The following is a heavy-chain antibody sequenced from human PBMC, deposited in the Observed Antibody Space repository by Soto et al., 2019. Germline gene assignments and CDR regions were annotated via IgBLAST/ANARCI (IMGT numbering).Heavy chain of an antibody. Sequence: PSETLSLTCTVSGGSISSSSYYWGWIRQPPGKGLEWIGSIYYSGSTYYNPSLKSRVTISVDTSKNQFSLKLSSVTAADTAVYYCASSGWWDFDYWGQGTLVTVSS. V-gene: IGHV4-39*01. CDR3: ASSGWWDFDY. CDR2: IYYSGST. D-gene: IGHD6-19*01. J-gene: IGHJ4*02. CDR1: GGSISSSSYY.